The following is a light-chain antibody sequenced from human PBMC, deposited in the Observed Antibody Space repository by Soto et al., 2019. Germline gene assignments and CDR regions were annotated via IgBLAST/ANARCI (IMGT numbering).Light chain of an antibody. CDR2: WAS. V-gene: IGKV4-1*01. J-gene: IGKJ1*01. CDR3: QQYYSTPRT. Sequence: DIVMTQSPDSLAVSLGERATINCKSSQSLLYSSKNKNYLAWYQQKPGQPPNLLIYWASTRESGVPDRFSGSGSGTEFTLTISSLQAEAVAVYYCQQYYSTPRTFGQGTKVEIK. CDR1: QSLLYSSKNKNY.